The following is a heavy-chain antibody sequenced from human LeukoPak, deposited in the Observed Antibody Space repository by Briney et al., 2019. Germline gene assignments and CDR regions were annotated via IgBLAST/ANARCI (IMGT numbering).Heavy chain of an antibody. CDR1: GFTFSSYW. CDR3: ARGTIAAAGYYYFDY. Sequence: GGSLRLSCAASGFTFSSYWMSWVRQAPRKGLEWVANIKQDGSEKYYVDSVKGRFTISRDNAKNSLYLQMNSLRAEDTAVYYCARGTIAAAGYYYFDYWGQRTQVTVSS. J-gene: IGHJ4*02. CDR2: IKQDGSEK. D-gene: IGHD6-13*01. V-gene: IGHV3-7*04.